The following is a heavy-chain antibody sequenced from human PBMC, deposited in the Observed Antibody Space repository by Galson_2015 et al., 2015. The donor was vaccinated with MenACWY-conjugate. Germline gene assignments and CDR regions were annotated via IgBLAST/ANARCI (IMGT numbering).Heavy chain of an antibody. V-gene: IGHV3-74*03. Sequence: SLKLSCAASGFTIGRYWIHRVRQVPGKGPVWISCITVDATNTEFADSVKGRFALSRDNARNTVYLQMNSLTAEDTAVYYCARDGGGGTPFDCWGQGTLVTVSS. D-gene: IGHD1-26*01. CDR2: ITVDATNT. J-gene: IGHJ4*02. CDR3: ARDGGGGTPFDC. CDR1: GFTIGRYW.